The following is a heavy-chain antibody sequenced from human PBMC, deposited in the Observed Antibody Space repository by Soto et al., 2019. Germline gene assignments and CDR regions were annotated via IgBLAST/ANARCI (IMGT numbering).Heavy chain of an antibody. Sequence: EVQLLESGGGLVQPGGSLRLSCAASGFTFSSYDMSWVRQAPGKGLEWVSGIVGSGASTYYADSVKGRFTISRDKSKNTLFLQMNSLRAEDTAVEYCAKDRQFSGWVGRYDVDYWGQGTLVTVSS. CDR2: IVGSGAST. D-gene: IGHD6-19*01. CDR3: AKDRQFSGWVGRYDVDY. J-gene: IGHJ4*02. CDR1: GFTFSSYD. V-gene: IGHV3-23*01.